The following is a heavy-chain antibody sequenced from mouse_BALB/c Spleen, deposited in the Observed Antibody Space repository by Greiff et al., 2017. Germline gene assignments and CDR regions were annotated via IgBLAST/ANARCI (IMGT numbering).Heavy chain of an antibody. Sequence: VKLMESGPGLVAPSQSLSITCTVSGFSLTSYGVHWVRQPPGKGLEWLRVIWAGGSTNYNSALMSRLSISKDNSKSQVFLKMNSLQTDDTAMYYCARESDSSGYLFAYWGQGTLVTVSA. D-gene: IGHD3-2*01. CDR1: GFSLTSYG. J-gene: IGHJ3*01. CDR3: ARESDSSGYLFAY. V-gene: IGHV2-9*02. CDR2: IWAGGST.